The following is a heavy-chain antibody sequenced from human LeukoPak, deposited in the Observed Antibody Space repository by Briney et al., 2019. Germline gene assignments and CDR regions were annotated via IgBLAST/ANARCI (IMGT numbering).Heavy chain of an antibody. D-gene: IGHD2-15*01. J-gene: IGHJ4*02. V-gene: IGHV3-23*01. CDR3: AKWGCSGGSCYPFDY. CDR2: FSGSGGST. CDR1: GFIFSNYA. Sequence: GGSLRLSCAASGFIFSNYAMSWVRQAPGKGLQWVSAFSGSGGSTYYADSVKGRFTISRDNSRNTLYLQMNSLRAEDTAVYYCAKWGCSGGSCYPFDYWGQGTLVTVSS.